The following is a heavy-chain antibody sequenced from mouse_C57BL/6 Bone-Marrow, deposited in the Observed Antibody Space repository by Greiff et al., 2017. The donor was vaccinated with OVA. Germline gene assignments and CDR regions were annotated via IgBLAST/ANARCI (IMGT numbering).Heavy chain of an antibody. CDR2: IHPNSGST. J-gene: IGHJ3*01. CDR1: GYTFTSYW. CDR3: AVYYDYYLFAY. V-gene: IGHV1-64*01. D-gene: IGHD2-4*01. Sequence: QVQLQQPGAELVKPGASVKLSCKASGYTFTSYWMHWVKQRPGQGLEWIGMIHPNSGSTNYNEKFKSKATLTVDKSSSTAYMQLSSLTSEDSAVYYCAVYYDYYLFAYWGQGTLVTVSA.